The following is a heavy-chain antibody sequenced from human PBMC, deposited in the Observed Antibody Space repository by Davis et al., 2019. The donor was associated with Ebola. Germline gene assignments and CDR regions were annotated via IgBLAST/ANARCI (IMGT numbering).Heavy chain of an antibody. CDR2: IRSKADGGTT. Sequence: GESLKISCAASGFTFTSAWMNWVRQAPGKGLEWVGRIRSKADGGTTDYAAPVKGRFTISRDDSENTLYLQMNTLKTEDTAVYYCATDIPTRPDKVDYWGLGTLVTVSS. CDR3: ATDIPTRPDKVDY. J-gene: IGHJ4*02. V-gene: IGHV3-15*01. D-gene: IGHD6-6*01. CDR1: GFTFTSAW.